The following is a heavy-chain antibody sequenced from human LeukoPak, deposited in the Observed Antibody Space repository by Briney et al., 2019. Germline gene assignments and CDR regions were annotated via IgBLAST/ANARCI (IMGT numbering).Heavy chain of an antibody. J-gene: IGHJ4*02. Sequence: GGSLRLSCAASGASGFTFSSYSMNWVRQAPGKGLEWVGRIKSKTDGGTTDYAAPVKGRFTISRDDSKNTLYLQMNSLKTEDTAVYYCTTDSSDFWSGSPPDYWGQGTLVTVSS. V-gene: IGHV3-15*01. CDR1: GFTFSSYS. CDR2: IKSKTDGGTT. CDR3: TTDSSDFWSGSPPDY. D-gene: IGHD3-3*01.